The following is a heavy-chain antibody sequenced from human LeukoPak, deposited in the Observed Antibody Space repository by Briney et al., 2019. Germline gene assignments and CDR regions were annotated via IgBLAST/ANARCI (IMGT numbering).Heavy chain of an antibody. CDR2: IYYSGST. V-gene: IGHV4-39*01. Sequence: SETLSLTCTVSGGSISSSSYYWGWICQPPGKGLEWIGSIYYSGSTYYNPSLKSRVTISVDTSKNQFSLKLSSVTAADTAVYYRARLDSGSYYIDYWGQGTLVTVSS. CDR1: GGSISSSSYY. J-gene: IGHJ4*02. D-gene: IGHD1-26*01. CDR3: ARLDSGSYYIDY.